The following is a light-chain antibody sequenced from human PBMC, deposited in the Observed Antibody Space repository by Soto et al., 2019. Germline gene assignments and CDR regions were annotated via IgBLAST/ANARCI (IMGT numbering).Light chain of an antibody. CDR1: QSVSNY. Sequence: EIVLIQSPATLSLSPGEGATLSCRASQSVSNYLAWYQQKSGQAPRLLIYDASKRATGIPARFSGSGSGTDFTLTISRLEPEDFAVYYCQQYGSSGTFGQGTKVDI. V-gene: IGKV3-11*01. J-gene: IGKJ1*01. CDR3: QQYGSSGT. CDR2: DAS.